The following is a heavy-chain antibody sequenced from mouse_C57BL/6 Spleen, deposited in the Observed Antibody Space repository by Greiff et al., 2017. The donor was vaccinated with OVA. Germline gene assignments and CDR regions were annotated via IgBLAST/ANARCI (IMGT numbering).Heavy chain of an antibody. Sequence: QVQLQQSGTELVKPGASVKLSCKASGYTFTSYWMHWVKQRPGQGLEWIGNINPSNGGTNYNEKFKSKATLTVDKSSSTAYMQLSSLTSEDSAVYYCAKEGGELGHYYAMDYWGQGTSVTVSS. D-gene: IGHD4-1*01. J-gene: IGHJ4*01. CDR1: GYTFTSYW. CDR3: AKEGGELGHYYAMDY. V-gene: IGHV1-53*01. CDR2: INPSNGGT.